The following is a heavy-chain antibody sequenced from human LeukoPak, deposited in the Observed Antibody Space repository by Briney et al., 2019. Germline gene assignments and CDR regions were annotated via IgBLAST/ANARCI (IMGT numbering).Heavy chain of an antibody. D-gene: IGHD3-3*01. J-gene: IGHJ4*02. V-gene: IGHV3-21*01. CDR3: ARGSRFLEWLSPFDY. Sequence: GGSLRLSCAASGFTFSSYSMNWVRQAPGKGLEWVSSISSSSSYIYYADSVKGRFTISRDNAKNSLYLQMNSLRAEDTAVYYCARGSRFLEWLSPFDYWGQGTLVTVSS. CDR1: GFTFSSYS. CDR2: ISSSSSYI.